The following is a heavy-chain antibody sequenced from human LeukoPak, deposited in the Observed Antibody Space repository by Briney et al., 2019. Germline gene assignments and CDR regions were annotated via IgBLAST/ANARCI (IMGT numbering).Heavy chain of an antibody. D-gene: IGHD2-2*01. Sequence: SETLSLTCTVSGGSISSYYWSWIRQPPGKGLEWIGEINHSGSTNYNPSLKSRVTISVDTSKNQFSLKLSSVTAADTAVYYCARGPRRYCSSTSCYFFGAFDIWGQGTMVTVSS. CDR2: INHSGST. CDR1: GGSISSYY. J-gene: IGHJ3*02. V-gene: IGHV4-34*01. CDR3: ARGPRRYCSSTSCYFFGAFDI.